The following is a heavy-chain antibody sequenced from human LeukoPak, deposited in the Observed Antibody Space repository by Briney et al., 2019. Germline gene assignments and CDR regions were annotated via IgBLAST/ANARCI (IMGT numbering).Heavy chain of an antibody. J-gene: IGHJ6*04. D-gene: IGHD3-10*02. CDR2: MSSCYSTI. V-gene: IGHV3-48*03. CDR1: GFTFNSYE. Sequence: GGSLTLSCAVSGFTFNSYEMLWVRQAPGKGQEWVSYMSSCYSTIYHADSVKGRFTLSREHAKNSLYPHMNSRRSENTAIYFFAELGITMIGGVWGKGTTVTISS. CDR3: AELGITMIGGV.